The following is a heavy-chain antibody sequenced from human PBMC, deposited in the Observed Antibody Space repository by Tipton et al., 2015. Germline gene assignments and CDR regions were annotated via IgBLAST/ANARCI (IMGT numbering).Heavy chain of an antibody. J-gene: IGHJ6*02. V-gene: IGHV3-23*01. CDR1: GFTFSSYG. Sequence: SLRLSCAASGFTFSSYGMSWVRQAPGKGLEWVSTISGSGGDSYYADSVKGRFTISRDNSKSTLYLQLDGLSLDDTAIYYCARTEAASRYFSHFYGLDVWGQGTTVTVSS. CDR2: ISGSGGDS. CDR3: ARTEAASRYFSHFYGLDV. D-gene: IGHD6-6*01.